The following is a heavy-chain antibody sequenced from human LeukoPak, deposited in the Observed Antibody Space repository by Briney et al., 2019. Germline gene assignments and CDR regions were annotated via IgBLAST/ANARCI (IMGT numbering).Heavy chain of an antibody. CDR3: AKWTNLNYYDSSGYSPPGAY. CDR1: GFTFSSYA. V-gene: IGHV3-23*01. J-gene: IGHJ4*02. D-gene: IGHD3-22*01. CDR2: ISGSGGSK. Sequence: GGSLRLSCAASGFTFSSYAMSWVRQATGKGLEWVSAISGSGGSKYYADSVKGRFTISRDNSKNTLYLQMNSLRAEDTAVYYCAKWTNLNYYDSSGYSPPGAYWGQGTLVTVSS.